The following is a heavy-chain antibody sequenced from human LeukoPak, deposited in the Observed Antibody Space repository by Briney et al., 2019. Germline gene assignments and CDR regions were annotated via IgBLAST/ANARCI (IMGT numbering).Heavy chain of an antibody. D-gene: IGHD3-9*01. Sequence: ASVKVSCKASGYTFTSYAMHWVRQAPGQRLEWMGWINAGNGNTKYSQKFQGRVTITRDTSASTAYMELSSLRSEDTAFFFKQKTAYDILTGYYTLDYWGQGTLVTVSS. CDR1: GYTFTSYA. CDR3: QKTAYDILTGYYTLDY. V-gene: IGHV1-3*01. J-gene: IGHJ4*02. CDR2: INAGNGNT.